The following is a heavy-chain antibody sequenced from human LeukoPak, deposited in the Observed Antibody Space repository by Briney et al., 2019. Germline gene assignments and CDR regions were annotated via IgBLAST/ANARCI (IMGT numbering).Heavy chain of an antibody. V-gene: IGHV3-23*01. J-gene: IGHJ6*03. CDR3: AKDRSSRYDFWSGSFSHYYYYYMDV. CDR1: GFTFDYYG. D-gene: IGHD3-3*01. Sequence: GGSLRLSCAASGFTFDYYGMSWVRQAPGKGLEWVSAISGGSADYADSVKGRFSIPIDNSKNTLYLQMNSLRAEDTAVYYCAKDRSSRYDFWSGSFSHYYYYYMDVWGKGTTVTVSS. CDR2: ISGGSA.